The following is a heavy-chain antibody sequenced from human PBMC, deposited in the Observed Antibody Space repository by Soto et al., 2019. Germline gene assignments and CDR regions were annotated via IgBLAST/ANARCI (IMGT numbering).Heavy chain of an antibody. Sequence: QVQLQQWGAGLLKPSETLSLTCAVYGGSFSGYYWSWIRQPPGKGLEWIGEINHSGSTNYNPSLKSRVTISVDTSKNQFSLKLSSVTAADTAVYYCARAPTAAGIVYWGQGTLVTVSS. CDR3: ARAPTAAGIVY. J-gene: IGHJ4*02. D-gene: IGHD6-13*01. CDR2: INHSGST. CDR1: GGSFSGYY. V-gene: IGHV4-34*01.